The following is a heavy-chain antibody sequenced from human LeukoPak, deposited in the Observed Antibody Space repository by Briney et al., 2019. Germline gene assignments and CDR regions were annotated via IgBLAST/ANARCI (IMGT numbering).Heavy chain of an antibody. CDR3: AKDLYCSGGSCYPYGMDV. D-gene: IGHD2-15*01. Sequence: PGVSLRLSCAASGFTFSSYGMHWVRQAPGKGLEWVAFIRYDGSNKYYADSVKGRFTISRDNSKNTLYLQMNSLRAEDTAVYYCAKDLYCSGGSCYPYGMDVWGQGTTATVSS. CDR1: GFTFSSYG. CDR2: IRYDGSNK. J-gene: IGHJ6*02. V-gene: IGHV3-30*02.